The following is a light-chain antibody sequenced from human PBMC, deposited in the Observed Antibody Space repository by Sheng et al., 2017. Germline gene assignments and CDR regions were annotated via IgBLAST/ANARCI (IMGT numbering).Light chain of an antibody. CDR3: HSRDNSDNPRYV. Sequence: SSELTQDSAVSVALGQTVTITCQGDSLRTFFMQTGTSRSQDRPLFLSFTLQKAGPQGSQTDSSGSGTGNTASLTITGAQAEDEAHYYCHSRDNSDNPRYVFGAGTMVTVL. CDR2: LQ. V-gene: IGLV3-19*01. CDR1: SLRTFF. J-gene: IGLJ1*01.